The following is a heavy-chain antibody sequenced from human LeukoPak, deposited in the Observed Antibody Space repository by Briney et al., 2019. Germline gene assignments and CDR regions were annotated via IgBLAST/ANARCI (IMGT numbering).Heavy chain of an antibody. CDR3: ARMTYYYDRSGYYVFDY. D-gene: IGHD3-22*01. Sequence: SGPTLVNPTQTLTLTCTFSGFSLSTSGMCVTWIRQPPGKALEWLARIDWDDAKYYSTSLKTRLTISKDISKNQVVLTMTSMDPVDTATYYCARMTYYYDRSGYYVFDYWGQGTLVTVSS. CDR1: GFSLSTSGMC. V-gene: IGHV2-70*11. CDR2: IDWDDAK. J-gene: IGHJ4*02.